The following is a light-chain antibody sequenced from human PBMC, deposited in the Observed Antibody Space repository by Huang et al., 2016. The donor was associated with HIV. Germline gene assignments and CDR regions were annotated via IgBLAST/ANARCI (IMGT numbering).Light chain of an antibody. CDR1: QDINNF. CDR3: QQYYSYRT. CDR2: AAS. V-gene: IGKV1-8*01. Sequence: AIRMTQSPSSLSACTGDRVNITCRASQDINNFLAWYQQKPGKAPNRLIYAASILETGVPSRFSGSGSGTEFNLSISCLQSEDFATYYCQQYYSYRTFGQGTQVEIK. J-gene: IGKJ1*01.